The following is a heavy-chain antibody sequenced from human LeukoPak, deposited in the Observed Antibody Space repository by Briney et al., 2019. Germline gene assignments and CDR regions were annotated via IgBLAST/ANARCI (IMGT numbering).Heavy chain of an antibody. CDR3: ATGGAYRDAFDI. CDR2: IIPILSQS. D-gene: IGHD3-10*01. Sequence: SVKVSCKTSGGTFSTYSINWVRQAPGQGLEWMGRIIPILSQSDYAQKFQGTVSITADEFTETAYMELSSLRSDDTAVYYCATGGAYRDAFDIWGQGTMVNVSS. J-gene: IGHJ3*02. CDR1: GGTFSTYS. V-gene: IGHV1-69*11.